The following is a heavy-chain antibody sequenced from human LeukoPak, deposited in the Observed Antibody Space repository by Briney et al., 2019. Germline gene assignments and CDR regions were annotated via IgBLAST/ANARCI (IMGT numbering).Heavy chain of an antibody. V-gene: IGHV5-51*01. CDR2: IYPGDSDP. J-gene: IGHJ2*01. CDR3: ARHLTNWYFDL. CDR1: GYSFASFW. Sequence: GESLKISCKGSGYSFASFWIGWVRQMPGKGLEWVGIIYPGDSDPRYSPSFQGQVTISADKSISTVYLQWSSLKASDSAVYYCARHLTNWYFDLWGRGTLVTVSS.